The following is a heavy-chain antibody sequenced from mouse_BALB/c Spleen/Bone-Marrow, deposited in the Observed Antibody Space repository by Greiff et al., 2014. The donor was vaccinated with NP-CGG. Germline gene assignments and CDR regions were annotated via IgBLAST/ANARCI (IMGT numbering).Heavy chain of an antibody. V-gene: IGHV4-1*02. CDR3: ASLHYYGSFAY. Sequence: EVMLVESGGGLVQPGESLKLSCAASGFYFSRYWMSWIRQAPGKGLEWMGEINPDSSTINYTPSLKNKFIISRDNAKKTLYLQKSKVRSDDTALYYCASLHYYGSFAYWGQGTLVTVSS. J-gene: IGHJ3*01. CDR1: GFYFSRYW. CDR2: INPDSSTI. D-gene: IGHD1-2*01.